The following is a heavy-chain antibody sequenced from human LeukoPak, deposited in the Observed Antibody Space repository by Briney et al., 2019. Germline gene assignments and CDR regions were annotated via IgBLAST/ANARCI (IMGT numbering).Heavy chain of an antibody. Sequence: ASVKVSCKVSRYTLTELSMHWVRQAPGKGLEWMGGFDPEDGETIYAQKFQGRVTMTEDTSTDTAYMELSSLRSEDTAVYYCAILEVVRAPFRHWGQGTLVTVSS. CDR3: AILEVVRAPFRH. V-gene: IGHV1-24*01. J-gene: IGHJ1*01. D-gene: IGHD2-15*01. CDR2: FDPEDGET. CDR1: RYTLTELS.